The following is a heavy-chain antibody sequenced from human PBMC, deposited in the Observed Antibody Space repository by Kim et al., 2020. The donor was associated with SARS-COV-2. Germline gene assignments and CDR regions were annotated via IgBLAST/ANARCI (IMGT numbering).Heavy chain of an antibody. CDR3: ARDFYYGSGWGWFDP. V-gene: IGHV1-69*04. D-gene: IGHD3-10*01. J-gene: IGHJ5*02. Sequence: QKFQGRVTITADKSTSTAYMELSSLRSEDTAVYYCARDFYYGSGWGWFDPWGQGTLVTVSS.